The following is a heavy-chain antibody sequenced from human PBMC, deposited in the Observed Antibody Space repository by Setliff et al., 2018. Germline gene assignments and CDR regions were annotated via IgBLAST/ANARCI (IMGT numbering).Heavy chain of an antibody. V-gene: IGHV3-23*01. J-gene: IGHJ4*02. Sequence: LRLSCAASGFTFSSYSMNWVRQAPGKGLEWVSVISDSAGSTYYADSVKGRFTISRDNSKNTLYLQMNSLRVEDTAVYYCAKSHSSWPIFIDYWGQGTLVTVSS. CDR2: ISDSAGST. CDR1: GFTFSSYS. CDR3: AKSHSSWPIFIDY. D-gene: IGHD6-13*01.